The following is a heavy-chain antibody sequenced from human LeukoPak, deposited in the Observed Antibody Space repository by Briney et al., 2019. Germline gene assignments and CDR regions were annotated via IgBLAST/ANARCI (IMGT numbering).Heavy chain of an antibody. J-gene: IGHJ4*02. CDR2: IRYDGSNK. CDR3: AKASGTYYYDSSGFDY. D-gene: IGHD3-22*01. V-gene: IGHV3-30*02. CDR1: GFTFSSYG. Sequence: GGSLRLSCAESGFTFSSYGMHWVRQAPGKGLEWVAFIRYDGSNKYYADSVKGRFTISRDDSKNTLYLQMNSLRAEDTAVYYCAKASGTYYYDSSGFDYWGQGTLVTVSS.